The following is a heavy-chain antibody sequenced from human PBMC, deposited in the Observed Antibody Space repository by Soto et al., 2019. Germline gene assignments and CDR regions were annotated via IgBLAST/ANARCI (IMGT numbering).Heavy chain of an antibody. D-gene: IGHD5-12*01. CDR1: GGSMISYY. J-gene: IGHJ4*02. CDR2: IYYAGST. Sequence: QVRLQESGPGLVKPSETLSLTCTVSGGSMISYYWSWIRQPPGKGLEWFGFIYYAGSTKSNLSLKCRFTLAVDATTTQCSLKVSSLTAAETAVYSSSRRIVGTETFDYWGQRTLVTVYS. CDR3: SRRIVGTETFDY. V-gene: IGHV4-59*08.